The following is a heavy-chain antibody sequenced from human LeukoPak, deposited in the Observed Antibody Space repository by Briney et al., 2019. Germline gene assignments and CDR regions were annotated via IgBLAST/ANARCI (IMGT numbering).Heavy chain of an antibody. J-gene: IGHJ5*02. V-gene: IGHV4-4*07. Sequence: SETLSLTCTVSGGSISSYYWSRIRQPAGKGLEWIGRIYTSGSTNYNPSLKSRVTMSVDTSKNQFSLKLSSVTAADTAVYYCTRETHSNLNWFDPWGQGTLVTVSS. CDR1: GGSISSYY. CDR2: IYTSGST. CDR3: TRETHSNLNWFDP. D-gene: IGHD4-11*01.